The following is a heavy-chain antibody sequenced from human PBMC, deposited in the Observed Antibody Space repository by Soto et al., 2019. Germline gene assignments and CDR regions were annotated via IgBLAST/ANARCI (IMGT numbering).Heavy chain of an antibody. J-gene: IGHJ4*02. CDR3: ARASAFPLDCSGGDCYFVY. Sequence: QVHLVQSGTEVKKPGASVKVSCKAAGYTFTSYGISWVRQAPGQGLEWMGWISNYSGNTKYAQNLQGRITMTTDTSTSTAYMVLRSLRSDDTAVYYCARASAFPLDCSGGDCYFVYWGQGTLVTVSS. V-gene: IGHV1-18*01. D-gene: IGHD2-15*01. CDR2: ISNYSGNT. CDR1: GYTFTSYG.